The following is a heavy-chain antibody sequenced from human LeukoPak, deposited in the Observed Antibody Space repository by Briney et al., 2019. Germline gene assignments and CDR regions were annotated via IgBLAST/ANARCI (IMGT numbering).Heavy chain of an antibody. CDR1: GYTFTDYY. Sequence: GATVKISCKGSGYTFTDYYMHWVQQAPGKGLEWMGLVDPDDGETIYAEKFQGRVTITADTSTDTAYMELSSLRSEDTAVYYCATRVGATRRLTGFDPWGQGTLVTVSS. V-gene: IGHV1-69-2*01. D-gene: IGHD1-26*01. J-gene: IGHJ5*02. CDR2: VDPDDGET. CDR3: ATRVGATRRLTGFDP.